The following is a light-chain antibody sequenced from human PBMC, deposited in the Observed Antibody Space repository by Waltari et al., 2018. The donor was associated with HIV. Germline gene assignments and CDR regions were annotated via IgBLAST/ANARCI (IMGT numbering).Light chain of an antibody. CDR3: QAWGSTTSGV. CDR1: ELGDKY. J-gene: IGLJ3*02. CDR2: QDN. Sequence: SYEVTQPPSVAVSPGQTATITCSGYELGDKYTCWYQQKPGQSPLLVIYQDNKRPSGTPERCSGSSSGHTATLTISGTLPMDEADYYCQAWGSTTSGVFGRGTRLTVL. V-gene: IGLV3-1*01.